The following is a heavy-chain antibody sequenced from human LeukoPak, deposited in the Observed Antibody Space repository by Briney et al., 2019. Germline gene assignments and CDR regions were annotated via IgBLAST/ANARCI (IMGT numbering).Heavy chain of an antibody. CDR3: AKDNRNYYIDY. CDR2: IGYDGSKM. J-gene: IGHJ4*02. Sequence: GGSLRLSCAASGFTFSTYGMHWVRQAPGKGLEWVAFIGYDGSKMYYVDSVKGRFTISRDNSENTVYLQMNSLRAEDTALYYCAKDNRNYYIDYWGQGTLVTVSS. D-gene: IGHD3-10*01. V-gene: IGHV3-30*02. CDR1: GFTFSTYG.